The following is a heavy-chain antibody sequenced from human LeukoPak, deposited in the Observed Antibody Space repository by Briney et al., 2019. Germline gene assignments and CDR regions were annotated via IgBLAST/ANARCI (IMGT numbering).Heavy chain of an antibody. CDR1: GFTFSDYW. CDR2: INSDGSST. V-gene: IGHV3-74*01. CDR3: AKLAKYFYGSETYYFFEH. D-gene: IGHD3-10*01. Sequence: GGSLRLSCAASGFTFSDYWMHWVRQAPGKGLVWVSRINSDGSSTSYADSVKGRFTISRDNAKNTLYLQMNSLRAEDTAVYYCAKLAKYFYGSETYYFFEHWGQGTPVTASS. J-gene: IGHJ4*02.